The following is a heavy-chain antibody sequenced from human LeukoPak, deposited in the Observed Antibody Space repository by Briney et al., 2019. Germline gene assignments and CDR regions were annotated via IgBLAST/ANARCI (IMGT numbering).Heavy chain of an antibody. CDR1: GFTFSSFG. CDR3: VRAHHPGGWFDP. V-gene: IGHV3-23*01. J-gene: IGHJ5*02. Sequence: PGGSLRLSCAASGFTFSSFGMSWVRQAPGKGLEWVSAITATSSSTHDADSVQGRFTISRDNAKNSLYLQMNSLTAEDTAVHYCVRAHHPGGWFDPWGQGTLVTVSS. CDR2: ITATSSST. D-gene: IGHD3-10*01.